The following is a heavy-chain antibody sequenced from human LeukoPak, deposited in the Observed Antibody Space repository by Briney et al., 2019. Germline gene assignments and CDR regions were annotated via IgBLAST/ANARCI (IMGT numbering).Heavy chain of an antibody. CDR1: GGSFSGHY. J-gene: IGHJ4*02. V-gene: IGHV4-34*01. CDR2: INENGRA. CDR3: VRNFDY. Sequence: RPSETLSLTCVVYGGSFSGHYWSWIRQPPGKGLEWIGDINENGRANYNPSLKSQVTISIDTSKNQFSLNLSSVTAADTAVYYCVRNFDYWGQGTLVTVSS.